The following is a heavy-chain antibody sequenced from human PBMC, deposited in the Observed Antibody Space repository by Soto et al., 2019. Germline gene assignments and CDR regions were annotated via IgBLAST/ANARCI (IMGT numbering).Heavy chain of an antibody. CDR1: GYTFTSYA. Sequence: ASVKVSCKASGYTFTSYAMHLVRQAPGQRLEWMGWINAGNGNTKYSQKFQGRVTITRDTSASTAYMELSSLRSEDTAVYYCARDIGPPGVQAAINWFEPWGQGTLVTVSS. J-gene: IGHJ5*02. D-gene: IGHD2-2*01. V-gene: IGHV1-3*01. CDR3: ARDIGPPGVQAAINWFEP. CDR2: INAGNGNT.